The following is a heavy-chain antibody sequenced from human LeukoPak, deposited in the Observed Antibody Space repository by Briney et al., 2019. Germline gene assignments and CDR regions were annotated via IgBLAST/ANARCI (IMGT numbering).Heavy chain of an antibody. CDR1: GFTFSDFY. Sequence: GGSLRLSCAASGFTFSDFYMNWVRQAPGKGLEWVSYISSHSSYTNYADSVKGRFTISRDNAKNSLYLQMNSLRAEDTAVYYCARGPYSSNWYVDYWGQGTLVTVAS. CDR3: ARGPYSSNWYVDY. V-gene: IGHV3-11*06. CDR2: ISSHSSYT. D-gene: IGHD6-13*01. J-gene: IGHJ4*02.